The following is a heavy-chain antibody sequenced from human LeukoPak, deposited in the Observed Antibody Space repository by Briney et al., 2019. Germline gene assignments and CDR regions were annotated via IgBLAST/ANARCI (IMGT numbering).Heavy chain of an antibody. CDR1: GFIFSTYA. D-gene: IGHD3-22*01. J-gene: IGHJ4*02. V-gene: IGHV3-30-3*01. CDR3: ARDRDSSGYYYCFGY. CDR2: ILYDGSNN. Sequence: GRSLRLSCAASGFIFSTYAMYWVSQDPSKWLGWVAGILYDGSNNYYADSVKGRFTISRDNSKNTVYQQMNSLRAEDTAVYYCARDRDSSGYYYCFGYWGQGKMVTVSS.